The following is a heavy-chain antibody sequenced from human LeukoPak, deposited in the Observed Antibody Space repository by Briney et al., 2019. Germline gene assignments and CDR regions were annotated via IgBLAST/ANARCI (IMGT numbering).Heavy chain of an antibody. Sequence: PGGSLRLSCAGSGSTFSSYGMHWVRQAPGKGLEWVAFMRFDGSNKYYADSVKGRFTISRDNSKNTLYLQMNSLRAEDTAVYFCARDALQWLLLRYAFDIWGQGTMVTVSS. CDR2: MRFDGSNK. CDR3: ARDALQWLLLRYAFDI. V-gene: IGHV3-30*02. CDR1: GSTFSSYG. J-gene: IGHJ3*02. D-gene: IGHD3-22*01.